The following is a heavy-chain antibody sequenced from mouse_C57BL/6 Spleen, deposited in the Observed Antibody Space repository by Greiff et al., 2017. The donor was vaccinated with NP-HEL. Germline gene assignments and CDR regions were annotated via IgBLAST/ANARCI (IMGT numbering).Heavy chain of an antibody. CDR3: ARQSSYAGTYFDY. CDR1: GFTFSDYG. J-gene: IGHJ2*01. CDR2: ISNLAYSI. D-gene: IGHD1-1*01. V-gene: IGHV5-15*01. Sequence: EVQGVESGGGLVQPGGSLKLSCAASGFTFSDYGMAWVRQAPRKGPEWVAFISNLAYSIYYADTVTGRFTISRENAKNTLYLEMSSLRSEDTAMYYCARQSSYAGTYFDYWGQGTTLTVSS.